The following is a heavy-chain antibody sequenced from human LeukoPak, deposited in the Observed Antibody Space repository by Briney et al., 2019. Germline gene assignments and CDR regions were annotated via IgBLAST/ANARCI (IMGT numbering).Heavy chain of an antibody. J-gene: IGHJ4*02. Sequence: PGGSPRLSCAASGFTVSSNYMSWVRQAPGKGLEWVSVIYSGGSTYYADSVKGRFTISRGNSKNTLYLQMNSLRAEDTAVYYCARVGIAAAGTHFDYWGQGTLVTVSS. D-gene: IGHD6-13*01. V-gene: IGHV3-66*01. CDR1: GFTVSSNY. CDR2: IYSGGST. CDR3: ARVGIAAAGTHFDY.